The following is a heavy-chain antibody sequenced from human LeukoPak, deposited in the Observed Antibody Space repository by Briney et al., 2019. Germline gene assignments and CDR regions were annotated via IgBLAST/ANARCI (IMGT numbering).Heavy chain of an antibody. Sequence: GVPQSLSCTPCVHRFSIDAMSFLHQAPEGRLVWVSSNSGIVRSPHYAAHVEGRFTISRHNSKNRLYLKMDSLRAEDRALYYCAKDKGGTLLQPSYYFDSGGQGTLVTVSS. D-gene: IGHD1-1*01. CDR1: VHRFSIDA. J-gene: IGHJ4*02. CDR2: NSGIVRSP. V-gene: IGHV3-23*01. CDR3: AKDKGGTLLQPSYYFDS.